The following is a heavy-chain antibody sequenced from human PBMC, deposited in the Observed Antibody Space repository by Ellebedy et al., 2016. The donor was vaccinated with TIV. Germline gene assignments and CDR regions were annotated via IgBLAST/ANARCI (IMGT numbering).Heavy chain of an antibody. J-gene: IGHJ4*02. CDR3: AKSPSRKPGPIDS. CDR2: VSAIGSSA. V-gene: IGHV3-23*01. Sequence: PGGSLRLSCVGSGFTFSSYGMNWVRQVPGKGLEWVAIVSAIGSSANYADSVRGRFIISRDNSKSTLYLQMNFLRAEDTAIYYCAKSPSRKPGPIDSWGQGTLVTVST. CDR1: GFTFSSYG. D-gene: IGHD1-14*01.